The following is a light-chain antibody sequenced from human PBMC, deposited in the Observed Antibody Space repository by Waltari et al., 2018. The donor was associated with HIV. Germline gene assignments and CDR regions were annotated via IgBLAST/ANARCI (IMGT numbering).Light chain of an antibody. V-gene: IGLV7-43*01. Sequence: QTVVTQEPSMTVSPGGTVTLTCSSATGPVGSGPSVNWFQHKPGPPPRPLIYSSTRRHPLTPERFSASLVGDRAALTLSNVWPEDQADYYCMLFFRTSYLFGGGTRVTVL. CDR3: MLFFRTSYL. J-gene: IGLJ2*01. CDR1: TGPVGSGPS. CDR2: SST.